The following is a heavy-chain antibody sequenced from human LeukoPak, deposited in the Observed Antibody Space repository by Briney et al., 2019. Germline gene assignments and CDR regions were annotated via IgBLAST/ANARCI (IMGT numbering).Heavy chain of an antibody. V-gene: IGHV3-21*01. J-gene: IGHJ3*02. CDR1: GFTFSNYN. D-gene: IGHD6-13*01. CDR3: ARDLGSSSWKHAFDI. CDR2: ISSSSGYI. Sequence: GGSLRLSCAASGFTFSNYNMNWVRQAPGKGLEWVSSISSSSGYIYYADSVKGRFSISRDSAKNSLYLQMNSLRAEDTAVYYCARDLGSSSWKHAFDIWGQGTMVTVSS.